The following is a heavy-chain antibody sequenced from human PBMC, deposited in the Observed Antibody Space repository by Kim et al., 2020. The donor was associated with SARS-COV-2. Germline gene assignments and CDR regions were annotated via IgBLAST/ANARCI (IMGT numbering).Heavy chain of an antibody. V-gene: IGHV4-59*01. Sequence: YAPSIKSRVTISVDTSKNQFSLKLSSVTAADTAVYYCARDYGDYGIVDYWGQGTLVTVSS. D-gene: IGHD4-17*01. J-gene: IGHJ4*02. CDR3: ARDYGDYGIVDY.